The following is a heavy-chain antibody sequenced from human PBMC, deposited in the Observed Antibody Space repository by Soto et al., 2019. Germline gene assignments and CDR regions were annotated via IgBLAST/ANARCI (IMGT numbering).Heavy chain of an antibody. Sequence: GASVKVSCKASGGTFSSYAISWVRQAPGQGLEWMGGIIPIFGTANYAQKFQGRVTITADESTSTAYMELSSLRSEDTAVYYCARKTGTTLPRTRHYYYYGMDVWGQGTTVTVSS. CDR2: IIPIFGTA. D-gene: IGHD1-7*01. V-gene: IGHV1-69*13. CDR1: GGTFSSYA. J-gene: IGHJ6*02. CDR3: ARKTGTTLPRTRHYYYYGMDV.